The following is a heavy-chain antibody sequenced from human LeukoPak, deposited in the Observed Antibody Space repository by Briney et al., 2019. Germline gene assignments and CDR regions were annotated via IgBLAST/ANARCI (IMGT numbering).Heavy chain of an antibody. CDR3: AGDRPPNV. CDR2: ISSSSTYI. V-gene: IGHV3-21*01. Sequence: PGGSLRLSRSASGFHLNRYTKTWVRPAPGKGLEWVSSISSSSTYIFYEDSVKGRFIISRDNAKKSLYLQMNSLRADDSAVYYCAGDRPPNVWGQGTLVTVSS. CDR1: GFHLNRYT. D-gene: IGHD3-16*01. J-gene: IGHJ4*02.